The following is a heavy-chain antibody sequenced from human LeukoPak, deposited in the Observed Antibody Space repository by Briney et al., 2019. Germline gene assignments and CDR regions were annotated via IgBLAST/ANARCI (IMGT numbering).Heavy chain of an antibody. V-gene: IGHV4-59*01. J-gene: IGHJ1*01. CDR3: ARAGYCSSTSCYGLGYFQH. D-gene: IGHD2-2*01. CDR2: IYYSGST. CDR1: GGSISSYH. Sequence: SETLSLTCTVSGGSISSYHWSWIRQPPGKGLGWIGYIYYSGSTNYNPSLKSRVTISVDTSKNQFSLKLSSVTAADTAVYYCARAGYCSSTSCYGLGYFQHWGQGTLVTVSS.